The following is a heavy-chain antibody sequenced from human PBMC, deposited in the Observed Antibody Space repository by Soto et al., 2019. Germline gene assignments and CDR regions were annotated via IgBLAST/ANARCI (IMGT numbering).Heavy chain of an antibody. Sequence: PGGSLRLSCAASGFTFSGFGMSWVRQAPGKGLECVSTTSGSGVTAHYGDSVKGRFTISRDNSKNTLYLQMNSLRAEDTAVYFCVKRVGNWNTAPFDLWGQGTLVTVSS. CDR2: TSGSGVTA. J-gene: IGHJ4*02. CDR1: GFTFSGFG. CDR3: VKRVGNWNTAPFDL. D-gene: IGHD1-20*01. V-gene: IGHV3-23*01.